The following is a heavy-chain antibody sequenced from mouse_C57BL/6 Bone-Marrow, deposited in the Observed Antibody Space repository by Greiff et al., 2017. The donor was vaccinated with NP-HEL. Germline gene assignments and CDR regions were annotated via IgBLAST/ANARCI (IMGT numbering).Heavy chain of an antibody. Sequence: EVQLQQSGPVLVKPGASVKMSCKASGYTFTDYYMNWVKQSHGKSLEWIGVINPYNGGTSYNQKFKGKATLTVDKSSSTAYMELNSLTSEDSAVYYCARSYYYGSSLGDAMDYWGQGTSVTVSS. V-gene: IGHV1-19*01. CDR3: ARSYYYGSSLGDAMDY. D-gene: IGHD1-1*01. J-gene: IGHJ4*01. CDR1: GYTFTDYY. CDR2: INPYNGGT.